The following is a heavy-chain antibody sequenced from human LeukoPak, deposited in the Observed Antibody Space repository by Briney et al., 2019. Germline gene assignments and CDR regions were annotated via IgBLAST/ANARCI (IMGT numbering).Heavy chain of an antibody. J-gene: IGHJ4*02. Sequence: PSETLSLTCTVSGGSISSSSYYWGWIRQPPGKGLAWIGSIYYSGSTYYNQSPKSRVTISVDTSKNQFSLKLSSVTAADTAVYYCARDVGGYSYGNFDYWGQGTLVTVSS. CDR1: GGSISSSSYY. CDR2: IYYSGST. CDR3: ARDVGGYSYGNFDY. D-gene: IGHD5-18*01. V-gene: IGHV4-39*02.